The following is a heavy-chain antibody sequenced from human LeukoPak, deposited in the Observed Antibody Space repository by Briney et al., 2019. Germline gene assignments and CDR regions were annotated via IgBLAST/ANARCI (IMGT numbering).Heavy chain of an antibody. V-gene: IGHV3-23*01. CDR1: GFTFSSYA. CDR3: AKDRDTAMASFDY. Sequence: GGSLRLSCAASGFTFSSYAMSWVRQAPGKGLEWVSAISGSGGSTYYADSVKGRFTISRDNSKNMLYLQMNSLRAEETAVYYCAKDRDTAMASFDYWGQGTLVTVSS. J-gene: IGHJ4*02. CDR2: ISGSGGST. D-gene: IGHD5-18*01.